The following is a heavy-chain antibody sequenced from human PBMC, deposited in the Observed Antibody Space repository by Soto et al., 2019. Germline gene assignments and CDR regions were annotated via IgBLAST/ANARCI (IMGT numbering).Heavy chain of an antibody. D-gene: IGHD3-22*01. CDR3: ARYTYYYDSSGYDY. V-gene: IGHV3-21*01. CDR1: GFTFSSYS. Sequence: EVQLVESGGGLVKPGGSLRLSCAASGFTFSSYSMNWVRQAPGKGLEWVSSIGSSSSYIYYADSVKGRFTISRDNAKNSLYLQMNSLRAEDTAVYYCARYTYYYDSSGYDYWGQGTLVTVSS. CDR2: IGSSSSYI. J-gene: IGHJ4*02.